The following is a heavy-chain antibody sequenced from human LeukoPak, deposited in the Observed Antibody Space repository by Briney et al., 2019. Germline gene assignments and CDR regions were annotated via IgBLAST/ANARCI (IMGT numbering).Heavy chain of an antibody. J-gene: IGHJ6*02. CDR2: IYYSGST. D-gene: IGHD2-2*01. CDR3: ASDVRGADCSSNNCYRGMDV. V-gene: IGHV4-39*07. Sequence: SETLSLTCTVSGGSISSSSYYWGWIRQPPGKGLEWIGSIYYSGSTYYNPSLKSRVTISVDTSKNQLSLKLSSVTAADTAVYYCASDVRGADCSSNNCYRGMDVWGQGTTVTVSS. CDR1: GGSISSSSYY.